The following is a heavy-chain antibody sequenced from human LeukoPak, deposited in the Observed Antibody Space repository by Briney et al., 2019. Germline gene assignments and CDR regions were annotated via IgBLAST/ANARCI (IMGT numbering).Heavy chain of an antibody. V-gene: IGHV3-9*01. CDR3: ARDKGNYDFVRRKNYYYMDV. J-gene: IGHJ6*03. Sequence: GGSLRLSCAASGFTFDDYAMHWVRQAPGKGLEWVSGISWNSGSIGYADSVKGRFTISRDNAKNSLYLQMNSLRAEDTAVYYCARDKGNYDFVRRKNYYYMDVWGKGTTVTITS. D-gene: IGHD3/OR15-3a*01. CDR1: GFTFDDYA. CDR2: ISWNSGSI.